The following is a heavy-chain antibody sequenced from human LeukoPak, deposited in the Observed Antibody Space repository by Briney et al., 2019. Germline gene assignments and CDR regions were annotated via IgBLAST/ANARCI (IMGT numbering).Heavy chain of an antibody. CDR2: IDDSGIT. Sequence: SKTLSLTCAVYGGSLGGYYWSWIRQPPGKGLEWIGQIDDSGITNYIPSLKSRVTISLDTSKKQYSLKLSSVSAADTAVYFCARASAYSSSSGVNCWGQGTLVTVSS. CDR3: ARASAYSSSSGVNC. D-gene: IGHD6-6*01. CDR1: GGSLGGYY. V-gene: IGHV4-34*01. J-gene: IGHJ4*02.